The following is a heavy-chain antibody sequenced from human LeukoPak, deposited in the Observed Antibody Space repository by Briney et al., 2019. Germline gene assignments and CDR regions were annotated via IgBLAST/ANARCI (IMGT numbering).Heavy chain of an antibody. V-gene: IGHV3-7*01. CDR1: GFTFSSYW. CDR3: TRYYYGSGKY. D-gene: IGHD3-10*01. CDR2: IKMDGSEK. J-gene: IGHJ4*02. Sequence: GGSLRLSCAASGFTFSSYWMSWVRQAPGKGLEWVANIKMDGSEKYYVDSVKGRFTISRDNAKNSVYLQMNSLRVEDTAVYYCTRYYYGSGKYWGQGTLVTVSS.